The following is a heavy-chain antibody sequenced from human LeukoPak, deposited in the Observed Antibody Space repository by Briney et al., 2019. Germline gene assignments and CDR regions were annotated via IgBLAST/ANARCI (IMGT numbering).Heavy chain of an antibody. CDR1: GYTFTNYG. CDR3: AISQGSYYDTSGYLGGDY. Sequence: ASVKVSCRASGYTFTNYGIFWVRQAPGQGLEWMGWISAYSGNTNYAQKLQGRVTITTETSTSTAYMELESLRSVDTAVYYCAISQGSYYDTSGYLGGDYWGQGTLVTVSS. J-gene: IGHJ4*02. CDR2: ISAYSGNT. V-gene: IGHV1-18*01. D-gene: IGHD3-22*01.